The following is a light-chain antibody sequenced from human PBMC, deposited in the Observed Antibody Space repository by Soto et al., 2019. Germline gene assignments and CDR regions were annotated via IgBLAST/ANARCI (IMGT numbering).Light chain of an antibody. CDR2: GVS. CDR3: QQNGSSRT. J-gene: IGKJ1*01. Sequence: EIVLTQSPGTLSLSPGERATLSCRASQSVSSSYLAWYQQKPGQAPRLLIYGVSSRATGIPDRFSGSGSGKDFTLTITRLEPEDFEVYYCQQNGSSRTFGQGTKVEIK. CDR1: QSVSSSY. V-gene: IGKV3-20*01.